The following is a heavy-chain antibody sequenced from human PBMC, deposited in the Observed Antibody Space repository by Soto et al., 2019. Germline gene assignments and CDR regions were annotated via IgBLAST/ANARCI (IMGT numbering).Heavy chain of an antibody. CDR1: GYTFTSYA. CDR3: ARVMEEGFWSGYYNSGELYGMDV. V-gene: IGHV1-3*01. Sequence: VASVTVSCKASGYTFTSYAMHWVRKDPGQRLEWMGWINAGNGNTKYSQKFQGRVTITRDTSASTAYMELSSLRSEDTAVYYCARVMEEGFWSGYYNSGELYGMDVWGQGTTVTVSS. J-gene: IGHJ6*02. D-gene: IGHD3-3*01. CDR2: INAGNGNT.